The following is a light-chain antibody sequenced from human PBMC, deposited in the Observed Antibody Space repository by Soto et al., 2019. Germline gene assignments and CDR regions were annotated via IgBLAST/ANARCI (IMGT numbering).Light chain of an antibody. V-gene: IGKV3-11*01. CDR1: QSVVTY. CDR3: QQSSNCPWT. Sequence: EIVLTQSPATLSLSPGERAILSCRASQSVVTYLAWYQQKPGQAPRLLIYDASNRATGIPARFGGSGSGTYFTLTINSLEPKDFAVYYCQQSSNCPWTFGPGTKVDIK. J-gene: IGKJ3*01. CDR2: DAS.